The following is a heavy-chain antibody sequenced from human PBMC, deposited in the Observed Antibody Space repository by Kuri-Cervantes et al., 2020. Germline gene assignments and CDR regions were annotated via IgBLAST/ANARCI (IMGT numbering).Heavy chain of an antibody. CDR2: INSDGSST. Sequence: GESLKISCAGSGFAFSSYWMHWVRQAPGKGLVWVSRINSDGSSTTYADSVKGRFTISRDNAKNTLYLQMNSLRADDTAVYYCAKDLIAAAGPFDYWGQGTLVTVSS. CDR1: GFAFSSYW. V-gene: IGHV3-74*01. D-gene: IGHD6-13*01. J-gene: IGHJ4*02. CDR3: AKDLIAAAGPFDY.